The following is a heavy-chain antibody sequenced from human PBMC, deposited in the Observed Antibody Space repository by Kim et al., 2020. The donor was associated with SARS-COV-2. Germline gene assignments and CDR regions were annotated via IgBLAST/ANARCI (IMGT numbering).Heavy chain of an antibody. CDR3: AREVDDSSGYYTGTRVDY. Sequence: SETLSLTCTVSGGSISSGGYYWSWIRQHPGKGLEWIGYIYYSGSTYSNPSLKSRVTISADTSKNQFSLKLSSVTAADTAVYYCAREVDDSSGYYTGTRVDYWGQGTLVTVSS. CDR2: IYYSGST. D-gene: IGHD3-22*01. CDR1: GGSISSGGYY. J-gene: IGHJ4*02. V-gene: IGHV4-31*03.